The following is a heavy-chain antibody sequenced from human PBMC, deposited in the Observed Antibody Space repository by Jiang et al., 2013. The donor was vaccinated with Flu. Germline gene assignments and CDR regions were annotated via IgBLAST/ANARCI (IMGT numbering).Heavy chain of an antibody. V-gene: IGHV4-34*01. CDR3: ARLHGFYLSL. CDR2: INHSGDT. D-gene: IGHD2/OR15-2a*01. Sequence: LLKPSETLSLTCGVFGGSFSGSYWNWIRHAPRGRDWSGVGEINHSGDTNFNPSLKSRVTISLDTSKNQFSLKLSSVTAADTAVYYCARLHGFYLSLWGQGTPVTVSS. J-gene: IGHJ4*02. CDR1: GGSFSGSY.